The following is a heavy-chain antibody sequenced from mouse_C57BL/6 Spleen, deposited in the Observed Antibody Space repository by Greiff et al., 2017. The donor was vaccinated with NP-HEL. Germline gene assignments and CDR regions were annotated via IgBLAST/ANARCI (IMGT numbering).Heavy chain of an antibody. J-gene: IGHJ4*01. V-gene: IGHV2-5*01. Sequence: QVQLQQSGPGLVQPSQSLSITCTVSGFSLTSYGVHWVRQSPGKGLEWLGVIWRGGSTDYNAAFMSRLSITKDNSKSQVFFKMNSLQADDTAIYYCAGGYPTWDYAMDYWGQGTSVTVSS. CDR2: IWRGGST. D-gene: IGHD3-1*01. CDR1: GFSLTSYG. CDR3: AGGYPTWDYAMDY.